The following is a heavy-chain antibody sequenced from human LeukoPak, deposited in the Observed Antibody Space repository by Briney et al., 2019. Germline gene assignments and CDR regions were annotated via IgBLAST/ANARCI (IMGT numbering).Heavy chain of an antibody. CDR2: IYENGGTT. J-gene: IGHJ3*02. CDR3: AKGPYGPGAFDI. Sequence: GGSLRLSCVGSGYTFRSHAMSWVRQAPEKGLEFVSGIYENGGTTYYADSVKGRFTISRDNSKNTLYLQMNSLRAEDTAVYYCAKGPYGPGAFDIWGQGTMVTVSS. D-gene: IGHD3-10*01. CDR1: GYTFRSHA. V-gene: IGHV3-23*01.